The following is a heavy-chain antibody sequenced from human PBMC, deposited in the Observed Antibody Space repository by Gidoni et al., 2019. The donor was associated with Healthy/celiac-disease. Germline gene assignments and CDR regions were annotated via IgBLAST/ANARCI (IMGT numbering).Heavy chain of an antibody. CDR3: AKDRVRCSGGNCYPDAFDI. CDR2: ISGSGGST. J-gene: IGHJ3*02. Sequence: EVQLLESGGGLVQPGGSLRLSCAASGFTFSSYAMSWVRQAPGKGLEWVSAISGSGGSTYYADSVKGRFTISRDNSKNTLYLQMNSLRAEDTAVYYCAKDRVRCSGGNCYPDAFDIWGQGTMVTVSS. D-gene: IGHD2-15*01. CDR1: GFTFSSYA. V-gene: IGHV3-23*01.